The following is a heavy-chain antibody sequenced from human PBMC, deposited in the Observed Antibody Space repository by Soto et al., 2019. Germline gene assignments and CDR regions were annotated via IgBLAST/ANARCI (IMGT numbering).Heavy chain of an antibody. CDR2: IHPSGGST. D-gene: IGHD5-12*01. J-gene: IGHJ4*02. V-gene: IGHV1-46*01. Sequence: QVQLVQSGAEVKKPGASVKVSCKASGYTFTSYYMHWVRQAPGQGLEWMGIIHPSGGSTRYAQKFHGRGTMTRDTSTSTVYMALSSLRSEDRAVYYCARVFEDGYDTVDDWGQGTLVTVSS. CDR3: ARVFEDGYDTVDD. CDR1: GYTFTSYY.